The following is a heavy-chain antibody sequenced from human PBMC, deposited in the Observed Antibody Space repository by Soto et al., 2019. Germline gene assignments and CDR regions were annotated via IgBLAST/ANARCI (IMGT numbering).Heavy chain of an antibody. CDR3: ARDGFSGYYGMDV. CDR1: GFTFSSYS. J-gene: IGHJ6*02. D-gene: IGHD6-25*01. V-gene: IGHV3-21*01. CDR2: ISSSSSYI. Sequence: GGSLRLSCAASGFTFSSYSMNWVRQAPGKGLEWVSSISSSSSYIYYADSVKGRFTISRDNAKNSLYLQMNSLRAEDTAVYYCARDGFSGYYGMDVWGQGTTVTVSS.